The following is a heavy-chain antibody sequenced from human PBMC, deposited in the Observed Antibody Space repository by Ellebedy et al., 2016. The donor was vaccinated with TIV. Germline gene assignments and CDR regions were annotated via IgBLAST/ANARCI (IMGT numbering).Heavy chain of an antibody. J-gene: IGHJ3*02. Sequence: MPGGSLRLSCTVSGGSISSSSFNWGWIRQPPGKGLEWIGTIWHTGTSWYNTSLESRLTVSVDTSKNQFSMKLSSLSAADTALYYCVRGGGNAFDIWGQGTRSPSPQ. CDR1: GGSISSSSFN. CDR2: IWHTGTS. CDR3: VRGGGNAFDI. D-gene: IGHD3-16*01. V-gene: IGHV4-39*07.